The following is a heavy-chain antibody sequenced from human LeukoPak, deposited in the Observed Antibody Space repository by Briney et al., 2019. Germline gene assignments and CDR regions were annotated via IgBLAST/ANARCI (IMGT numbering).Heavy chain of an antibody. Sequence: GGSLRLSCAASGFTFRNYVMKWVRRAPGKGLEWVSTISGSGGNTYYADSVKGRFTISRDNSKNTLYLQMNSLRTEDTAVYYCAKEHGVYVIFDYWGQGTLVTVSS. CDR2: ISGSGGNT. CDR3: AKEHGVYVIFDY. D-gene: IGHD2-8*01. V-gene: IGHV3-23*01. CDR1: GFTFRNYV. J-gene: IGHJ4*02.